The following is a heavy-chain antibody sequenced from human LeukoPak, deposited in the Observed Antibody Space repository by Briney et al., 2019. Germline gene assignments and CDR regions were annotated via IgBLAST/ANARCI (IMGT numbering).Heavy chain of an antibody. Sequence: GGSLRLSCTASGFNFSNYWMSWVRQAPGKGLEWVASIKQDESEKYYVDSVKGRFTTSRDNAKSSLYLQMNALRGEDTAVYYCARLVGDVTTWDCWGQGTLVTVSS. V-gene: IGHV3-7*03. J-gene: IGHJ4*02. CDR1: GFNFSNYW. CDR3: ARLVGDVTTWDC. D-gene: IGHD1-26*01. CDR2: IKQDESEK.